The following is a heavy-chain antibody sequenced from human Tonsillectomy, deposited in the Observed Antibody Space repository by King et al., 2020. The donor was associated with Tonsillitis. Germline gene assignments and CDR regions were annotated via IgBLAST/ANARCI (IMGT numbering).Heavy chain of an antibody. CDR2: IIPTFGTA. Sequence: VQLVESGAEVKKPGSSVTVSCTASGGTFSDYAVTWVRQAPGQGLEWMGGIIPTFGTANYAQKFQDRVTITADGSTSTAYMELRSLRSEDTAVYYCARRGTVSWLLSDYLDYWGQGTLVTVSS. CDR1: GGTFSDYA. D-gene: IGHD3-3*01. J-gene: IGHJ4*02. CDR3: ARRGTVSWLLSDYLDY. V-gene: IGHV1-69*01.